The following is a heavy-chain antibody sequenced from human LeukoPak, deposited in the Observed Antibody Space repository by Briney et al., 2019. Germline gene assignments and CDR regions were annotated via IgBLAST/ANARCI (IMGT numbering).Heavy chain of an antibody. CDR2: IYYSGST. CDR3: AGQDGYSSSWYRYYYYYYGMDV. Sequence: SETLSLTCTVSGGSISSYYWSWIRQPPGKGLEWIGYIYYSGSTNYNPSLKSRVTISVDTSKNQFSLKLSSVTAADTAVYYCAGQDGYSSSWYRYYYYYYGMDVWGQGTTVTVSS. CDR1: GGSISSYY. J-gene: IGHJ6*02. V-gene: IGHV4-59*08. D-gene: IGHD6-13*01.